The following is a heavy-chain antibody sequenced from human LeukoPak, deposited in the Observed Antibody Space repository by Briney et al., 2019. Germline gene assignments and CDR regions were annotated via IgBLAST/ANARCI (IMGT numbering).Heavy chain of an antibody. CDR3: ARDPTTVTTTYFDY. Sequence: PGGSLRLSCAASGFTVSTHGMHWVRQAPAKGLEWVALISSGGTNKHYADSVKGRFTISRDISKNTVYLQMNSLRAEDTAVYYCARDPTTVTTTYFDYWGQGTLVTVSS. D-gene: IGHD4-17*01. V-gene: IGHV3-30-3*01. CDR2: ISSGGTNK. CDR1: GFTVSTHG. J-gene: IGHJ4*02.